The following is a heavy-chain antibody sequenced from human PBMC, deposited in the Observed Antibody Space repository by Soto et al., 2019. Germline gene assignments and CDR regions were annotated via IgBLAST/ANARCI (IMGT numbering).Heavy chain of an antibody. CDR3: ARDSIAAAVDY. D-gene: IGHD6-13*01. CDR2: IKQDGSEK. V-gene: IGHV3-7*01. CDR1: GFTFSSYW. J-gene: IGHJ4*02. Sequence: PGGSLRLSXAASGFTFSSYWMSWVRQAPGKGLEWVANIKQDGSEKYYVDSVKGRFTISRDNAKNSLYLQMNSLRAEDTAVYYCARDSIAAAVDYWGQGTLVTVSS.